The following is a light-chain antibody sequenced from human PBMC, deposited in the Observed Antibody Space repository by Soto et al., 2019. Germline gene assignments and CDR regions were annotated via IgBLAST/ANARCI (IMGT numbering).Light chain of an antibody. CDR2: GAS. V-gene: IGKV3-15*01. J-gene: IGKJ1*01. CDR3: QQYNTWRWT. CDR1: QNVNAN. Sequence: EVVMTQSPATLSVSPGERATLSCRASQNVNANLAWYQQKPGQAPRLLIHGASTRATCIPARFSGSGFGTEFILTSSRLQSEDVAVYSCQQYNTWRWTFGQGTKVE.